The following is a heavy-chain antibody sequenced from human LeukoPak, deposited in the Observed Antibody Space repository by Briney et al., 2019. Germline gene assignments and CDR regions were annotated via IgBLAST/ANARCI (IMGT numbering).Heavy chain of an antibody. CDR2: IYYNGNT. V-gene: IGHV4-39*07. CDR3: ARATAAPSSYFFDH. Sequence: SETLSLTCSVSGGSIRSSNSFWGWIRQPPGERLEWIATIYYNGNTYYNPSLQSRVTIVDTSTNQFSLKLNSVIAADTAVYYCARATAAPSSYFFDHWGQGTLVTVSS. CDR1: GGSIRSSNSF. D-gene: IGHD6-25*01. J-gene: IGHJ4*02.